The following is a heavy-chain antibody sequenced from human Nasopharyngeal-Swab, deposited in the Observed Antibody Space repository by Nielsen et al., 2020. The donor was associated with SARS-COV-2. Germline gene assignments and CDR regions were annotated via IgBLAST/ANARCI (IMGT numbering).Heavy chain of an antibody. D-gene: IGHD2-15*01. CDR2: IYYSGST. J-gene: IGHJ6*03. Sequence: MRQPPGKGLEWIGYIYYSGSTKYNPSLKSRVTISVDTSKNQFSLKLSSVTAADTAVYYCARGYCSGGSCYRYYYYYYMDVWGKGTTVTVSS. CDR3: ARGYCSGGSCYRYYYYYYMDV. V-gene: IGHV4-59*01.